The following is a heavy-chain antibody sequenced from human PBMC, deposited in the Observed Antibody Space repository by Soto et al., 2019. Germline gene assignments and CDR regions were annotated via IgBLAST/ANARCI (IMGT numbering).Heavy chain of an antibody. V-gene: IGHV3-23*01. CDR2: LSDTT. D-gene: IGHD3-16*01. CDR1: GFTFDDYD. Sequence: EVQLLDSGGDLVQPGGFLRLSCAASGFTFDDYDMSWVRQAPGKGLEWVSTLSDTTYYADSVRGRFTISRDTSGSTLYLHMNSLGVDDTAVYYCARSLGASMHFFDHWGQGTMVTVSS. J-gene: IGHJ4*02. CDR3: ARSLGASMHFFDH.